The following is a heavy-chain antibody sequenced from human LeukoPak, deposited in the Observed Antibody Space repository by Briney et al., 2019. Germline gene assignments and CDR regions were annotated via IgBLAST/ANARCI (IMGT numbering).Heavy chain of an antibody. Sequence: SESLSLTCTVSGGSISGQYWSLIRQPPGKGLEWIGYIYYTGINKNNTSLKSRVTISVDTSKNQFSLSLTSVTAADTAVYYCARVSFHYHSGNYGWYFDSWGQGTLVTVFS. CDR3: ARVSFHYHSGNYGWYFDS. V-gene: IGHV4-59*11. CDR1: GGSISGQY. J-gene: IGHJ4*02. D-gene: IGHD3-10*01. CDR2: IYYTGIN.